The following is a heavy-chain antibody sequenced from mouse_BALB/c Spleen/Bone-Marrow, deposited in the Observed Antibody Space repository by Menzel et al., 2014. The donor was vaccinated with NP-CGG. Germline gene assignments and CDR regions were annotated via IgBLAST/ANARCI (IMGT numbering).Heavy chain of an antibody. V-gene: IGHV3-5*02. Sequence: EVKVVESGPGLVKPSQTVSLTCTVTGISITTGNYRWSWIRQFPGNKLEWIGYIYYSGTITYNPSLTSRTTITRDTSKNQFFLEMNSLTAEDTATYYCAREGGGLGHFDYWGQGTTLTVSS. CDR3: AREGGGLGHFDY. CDR2: IYYSGTI. CDR1: GISITTGNYR. J-gene: IGHJ2*01. D-gene: IGHD4-1*01.